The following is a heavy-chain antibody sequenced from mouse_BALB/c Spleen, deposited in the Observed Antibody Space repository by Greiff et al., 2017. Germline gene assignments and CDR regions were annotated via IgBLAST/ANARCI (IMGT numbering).Heavy chain of an antibody. Sequence: EVMLVESGGGLVQPGGSRKLSCAASGFTFSSFGMHWVRQAPEKGLEWVAYISSGSSTIYYADTVKGRFTISRDNPKNTLFLQMTSLRSEDTAMYYCAREGDGLAYWGQGTLVTVSA. CDR3: AREGDGLAY. D-gene: IGHD2-3*01. CDR1: GFTFSSFG. V-gene: IGHV5-17*02. J-gene: IGHJ3*01. CDR2: ISSGSSTI.